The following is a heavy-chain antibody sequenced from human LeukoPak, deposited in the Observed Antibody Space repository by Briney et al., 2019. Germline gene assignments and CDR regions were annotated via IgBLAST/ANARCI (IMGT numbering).Heavy chain of an antibody. D-gene: IGHD3-22*01. CDR2: ISAYNGNT. CDR3: ARSKTYYYDSSGYYPYWYFDL. J-gene: IGHJ2*01. Sequence: ASVKVSCKASGYTFTSYGISWVRQAPGQGLEWMGWISAYNGNTNYAQKLQGRVTMTTDTSTSTAYMELRSLRSDDTAVYYCARSKTYYYDSSGYYPYWYFDLWGRGTLVTVSS. V-gene: IGHV1-18*01. CDR1: GYTFTSYG.